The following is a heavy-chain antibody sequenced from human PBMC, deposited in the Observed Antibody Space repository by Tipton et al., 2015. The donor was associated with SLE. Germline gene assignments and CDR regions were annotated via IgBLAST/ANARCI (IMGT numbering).Heavy chain of an antibody. J-gene: IGHJ4*02. CDR1: GGSITSSSYY. CDR2: IYHSGIT. V-gene: IGHV4-61*05. CDR3: ARAGDRRDGYNFALTY. D-gene: IGHD5-24*01. Sequence: TLSLTCTVSGGSITSSSYYWGWIRQPPGKGLEWIGYIYHSGITNYNPSLKSRVTISVDTSKYQFSLTLSSVTAADTAVYYCARAGDRRDGYNFALTYWGQGTLVTVSS.